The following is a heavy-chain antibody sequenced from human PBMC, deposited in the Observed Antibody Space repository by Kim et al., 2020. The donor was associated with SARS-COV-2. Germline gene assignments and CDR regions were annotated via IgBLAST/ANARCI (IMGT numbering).Heavy chain of an antibody. CDR1: GYTFTGYF. CDR2: INPNSGAT. D-gene: IGHD6-13*01. Sequence: ASVKVSCKASGYTFTGYFIHWVRQAPGQGLEWMGRINPNSGATNYAQKFQGRVTLTRDTSSSTVYMDLTRLTSDDTVLSYCAREGQQQGFDYWGQGTLVTVSS. V-gene: IGHV1-2*05. J-gene: IGHJ4*02. CDR3: AREGQQQGFDY.